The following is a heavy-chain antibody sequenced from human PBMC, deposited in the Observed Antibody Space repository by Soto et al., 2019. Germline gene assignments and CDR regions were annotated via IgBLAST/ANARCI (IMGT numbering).Heavy chain of an antibody. CDR3: ARGARKVGAKLGLNYSYYMDV. D-gene: IGHD1-26*01. V-gene: IGHV1-8*01. CDR2: MNPNSGNT. Sequence: ASVKVSCKASGYTFTSYDINWVRQATGQGLEWMGWMNPNSGNTGYAQKFQGRVTMTRNTFISTAYMELSCLRSEDTAVYYCARGARKVGAKLGLNYSYYMDVWGKGTTVTVSS. CDR1: GYTFTSYD. J-gene: IGHJ6*03.